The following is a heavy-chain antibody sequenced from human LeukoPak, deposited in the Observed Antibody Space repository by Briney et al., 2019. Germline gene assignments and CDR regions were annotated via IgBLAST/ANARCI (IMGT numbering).Heavy chain of an antibody. D-gene: IGHD3-22*01. CDR2: ISGSGGST. CDR1: GFTFSSYA. J-gene: IGHJ4*02. CDR3: AKGKDSDY. V-gene: IGHV3-23*01. Sequence: GGSLRLSCAASGFTFSSYAMSWVRQTPGKGLEWVSAISGSGGSTYYADFVEGRFSISRDNSNNTLYLQMNSLGDGDTAVYFCAKGKDSDYWGQGTLVTVSS.